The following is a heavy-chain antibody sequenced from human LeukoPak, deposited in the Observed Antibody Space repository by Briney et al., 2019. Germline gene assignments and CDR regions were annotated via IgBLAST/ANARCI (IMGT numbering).Heavy chain of an antibody. CDR3: ARFRAKNWFGP. J-gene: IGHJ5*02. CDR1: GASFSGHY. V-gene: IGHV4-34*01. Sequence: SETLSLTCGVYGASFSGHYWSWIRQSPGKGLEWIGEINHSGTTNYNPSLKSRFIISVDTPKKQFSLNLTSVTAADTAVYYCARFRAKNWFGPWGQGTLGTVSS. CDR2: INHSGTT.